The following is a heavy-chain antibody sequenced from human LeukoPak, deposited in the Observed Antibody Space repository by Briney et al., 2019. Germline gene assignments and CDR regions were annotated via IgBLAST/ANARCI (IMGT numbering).Heavy chain of an antibody. CDR3: ATFRYYDILTGYCDY. Sequence: GDSLKISCKGSGYSFTTDWIGWVRQMPGKYLDWMRIIYPGDSDTRYSPSFQGQVTISADKSISTAYLQWSSLKASDTAMYYCATFRYYDILTGYCDYWGQGTLVTVSS. D-gene: IGHD3-9*01. V-gene: IGHV5-51*01. CDR2: IYPGDSDT. CDR1: GYSFTTDW. J-gene: IGHJ4*02.